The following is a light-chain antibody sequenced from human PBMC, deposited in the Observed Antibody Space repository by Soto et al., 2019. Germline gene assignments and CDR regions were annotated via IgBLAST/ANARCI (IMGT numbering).Light chain of an antibody. CDR3: CADAGRSTYV. V-gene: IGLV2-23*02. J-gene: IGLJ1*01. Sequence: QSALTQPASVSGSPGQSITISCTRTSSDVGSYNFVSWYQQHPGEVPKVMIYEVSKRPSGVSDRFSGSKSGNTASPTISGLQAEDEADYYCCADAGRSTYVFGTGTKVTVL. CDR1: SSDVGSYNF. CDR2: EVS.